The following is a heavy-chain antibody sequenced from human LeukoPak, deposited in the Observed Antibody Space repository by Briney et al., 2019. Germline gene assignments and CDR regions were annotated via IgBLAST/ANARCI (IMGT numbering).Heavy chain of an antibody. CDR1: GGSISSSSYY. J-gene: IGHJ3*02. CDR3: ARGPTTMARGVSGAFDI. V-gene: IGHV4-39*07. CDR2: IYYSGST. D-gene: IGHD3-10*01. Sequence: SETLSLTCTVSGGSISSSSYYWGWIRQPPGKGLEWIRSIYYSGSTYDNPSLKSRVTISVDTSKNQFSLKLSSVTAADTAVYYCARGPTTMARGVSGAFDIWGQGTMVTVSS.